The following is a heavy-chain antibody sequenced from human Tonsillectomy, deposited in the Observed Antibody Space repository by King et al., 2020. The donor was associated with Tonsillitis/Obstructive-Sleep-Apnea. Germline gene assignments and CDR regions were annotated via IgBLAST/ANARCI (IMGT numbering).Heavy chain of an antibody. CDR2: ISWNSGSI. CDR3: AKGVVGVVPAVEPYRYFDY. J-gene: IGHJ4*02. Sequence: VQLVESGGGLIQPGRSLRVSCAASGFTFDDYAMHWVRQAPGKGLEWVSSISWNSGSIGYADSVKGRFTISRDNAKKSLYLQMNSLRADDTALYFCAKGVVGVVPAVEPYRYFDYWGQGTLVTVSP. V-gene: IGHV3-9*01. D-gene: IGHD2-2*01. CDR1: GFTFDDYA.